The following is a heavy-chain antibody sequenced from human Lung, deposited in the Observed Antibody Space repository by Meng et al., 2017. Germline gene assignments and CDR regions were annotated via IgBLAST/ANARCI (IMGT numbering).Heavy chain of an antibody. CDR1: GGSFSDYN. Sequence: VRLQQWGAGLLKPSETLSRTCVVSGGSFSDYNWSWIRQPPGKGLEWIGEINHSGSTNYNPSLESRATISVDTSQNNLSLKLSSVTAADSAVYYCARGPTTMAHDFDYWGQGTLVTVS. V-gene: IGHV4-34*01. CDR3: ARGPTTMAHDFDY. CDR2: INHSGST. D-gene: IGHD4-11*01. J-gene: IGHJ4*02.